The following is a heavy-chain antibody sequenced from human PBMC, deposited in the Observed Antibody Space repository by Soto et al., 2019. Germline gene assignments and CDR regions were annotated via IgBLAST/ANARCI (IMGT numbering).Heavy chain of an antibody. CDR3: ARGERATTGY. CDR2: INPDGSST. V-gene: IGHV3-74*01. J-gene: IGHJ4*02. Sequence: EAQLVESGGGLVQPGGSLSLSCAASGFSFSSYWMHWVRQAPGKGLVWLSRINPDGSSTNYVDSVKGRFTISRDNAKNTRYLQMNSLTGENTAVYYWARGERATTGYWGQGTLVTVSS. D-gene: IGHD1-1*01. CDR1: GFSFSSYW.